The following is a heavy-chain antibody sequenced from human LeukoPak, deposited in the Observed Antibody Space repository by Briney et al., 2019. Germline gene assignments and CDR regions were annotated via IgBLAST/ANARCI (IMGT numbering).Heavy chain of an antibody. CDR2: ISGSGGST. CDR3: AKDRHIVATIDVFDY. Sequence: PRGSLRLSCAASGFTFSSYAMSWVRQAPGKGLEWVSAISGSGGSTYYADSVKGRFTISRDNSKNTLYLQMNSLRAEDTAVYYCAKDRHIVATIDVFDYWGQGTLVTVSS. CDR1: GFTFSSYA. V-gene: IGHV3-23*01. D-gene: IGHD5-12*01. J-gene: IGHJ4*02.